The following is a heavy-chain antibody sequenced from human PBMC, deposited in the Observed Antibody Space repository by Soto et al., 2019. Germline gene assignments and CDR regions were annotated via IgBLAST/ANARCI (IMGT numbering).Heavy chain of an antibody. CDR2: ISDEGDRQ. V-gene: IGHV3-30*03. CDR3: AGIRLIRPGASDF. D-gene: IGHD2-8*02. J-gene: IGHJ4*02. Sequence: QPGGSLRLSCAASGFTFSIYGMHWVRQAPGKGLEWVAVISDEGDRQWYADSVRGRFTISRDNSQNTLYLQIDSLRGEDTAVYYCAGIRLIRPGASDFWGQGTKVTVSS. CDR1: GFTFSIYG.